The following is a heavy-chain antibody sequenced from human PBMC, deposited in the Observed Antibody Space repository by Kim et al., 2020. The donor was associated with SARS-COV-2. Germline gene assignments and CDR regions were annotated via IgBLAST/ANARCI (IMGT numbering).Heavy chain of an antibody. CDR1: GYTFTSYA. CDR3: AIVRGSGENTVTTCGVHFDY. CDR2: INTNTGNP. D-gene: IGHD4-17*01. Sequence: ASVKVSCKASGYTFTSYAMNWVRQAPGQGLEWMGWINTNTGNPTYAQGFTGRFVFSLDTSVSTAYLQISSLKAEDTAVYYCAIVRGSGENTVTTCGVHFDYLRHGTLVTVSS. J-gene: IGHJ4*01. V-gene: IGHV7-4-1*02.